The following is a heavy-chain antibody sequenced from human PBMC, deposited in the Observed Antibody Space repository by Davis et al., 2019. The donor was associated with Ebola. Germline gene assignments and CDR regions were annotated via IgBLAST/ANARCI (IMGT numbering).Heavy chain of an antibody. CDR3: AREGRYYYYYGMDV. Sequence: SLKISCAASGFTFDDYAMHWVRQAPGKGLEWVSGISWNSGSIGYADSVEGRFTISRDNAKNSLYLQMNSLRAEDTAVYYCAREGRYYYYYGMDVWGQGTTVTVSS. J-gene: IGHJ6*02. V-gene: IGHV3-9*01. CDR1: GFTFDDYA. CDR2: ISWNSGSI.